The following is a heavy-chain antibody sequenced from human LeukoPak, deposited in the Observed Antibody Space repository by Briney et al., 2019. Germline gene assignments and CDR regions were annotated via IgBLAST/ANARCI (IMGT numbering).Heavy chain of an antibody. CDR2: ISGSGGST. J-gene: IGHJ3*02. CDR1: GFTFSSYA. D-gene: IGHD2-2*02. V-gene: IGHV3-23*01. CDR3: AKDLRLGVGYCSSTSCYTDGDFDI. Sequence: QSGGSLRLSCAASGFTFSSYAMGWVRQAPGKGLEWVSAISGSGGSTYYADSVKGRFTISRDNSKNTLYLQMNSLRAEDTAVYYCAKDLRLGVGYCSSTSCYTDGDFDIWGQGTMVTVSS.